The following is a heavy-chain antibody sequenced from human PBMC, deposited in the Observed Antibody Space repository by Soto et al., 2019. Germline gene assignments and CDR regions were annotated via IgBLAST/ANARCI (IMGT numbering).Heavy chain of an antibody. V-gene: IGHV3-21*01. CDR2: ISSSSSYI. CDR1: GFTFSSYS. Sequence: GGSLRLSCAASGFTFSSYSMNWVRQAPGKGLEWVSSISSSSSYIYYADSVKGRFTISRDNAKNSLYLQMNSLRAEDTAVYYCARDNPGELTSLDYWGQGTLVTVSS. D-gene: IGHD7-27*01. CDR3: ARDNPGELTSLDY. J-gene: IGHJ4*02.